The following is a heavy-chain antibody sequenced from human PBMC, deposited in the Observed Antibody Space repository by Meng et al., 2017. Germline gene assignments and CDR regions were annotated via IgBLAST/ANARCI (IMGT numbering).Heavy chain of an antibody. Sequence: EGRLAETGGGLIQPGGSLELSCTASGFSVTTSYMSWVRQAPGKGLEWVSVIYSGGSTYYADSVKGRFSISRDNSKNTLYLQMNSLRAEDTAVYFCARDSSSGWYHNYWGQGTLVTVSS. CDR3: ARDSSSGWYHNY. CDR1: GFSVTTSY. V-gene: IGHV3-53*02. CDR2: IYSGGST. D-gene: IGHD6-19*01. J-gene: IGHJ4*02.